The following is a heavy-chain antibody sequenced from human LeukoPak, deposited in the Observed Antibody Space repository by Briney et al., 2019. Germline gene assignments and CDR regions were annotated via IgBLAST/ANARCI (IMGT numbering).Heavy chain of an antibody. CDR3: ARQSDPALFDY. D-gene: IGHD2-21*02. J-gene: IGHJ4*02. Sequence: SQTLSLTCTVSGGSISSGSYYWSWIRQPAGKGLEWIGRIYTSGSTNYNPSLKSRVTISVDTSKNQFSLKLSSVTAADTAVYYCARQSDPALFDYWGQGTLVTVSS. CDR2: IYTSGST. CDR1: GGSISSGSYY. V-gene: IGHV4-61*02.